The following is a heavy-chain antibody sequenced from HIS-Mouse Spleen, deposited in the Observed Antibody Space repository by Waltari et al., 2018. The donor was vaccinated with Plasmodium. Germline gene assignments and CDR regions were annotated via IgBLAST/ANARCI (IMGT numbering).Heavy chain of an antibody. CDR2: ISSSSSYI. CDR3: ARDTRLEVRSYWYFDL. D-gene: IGHD3-3*01. CDR1: GFTFSSYS. V-gene: IGHV3-21*01. J-gene: IGHJ2*01. Sequence: AASGFTFSSYSMNWVRQAPGKGLEWVSSISSSSSYIYYADPVKGRFTISRDNAKNSLYLQMNSLRAEDTAVYYCARDTRLEVRSYWYFDLWGRGTLVTVSS.